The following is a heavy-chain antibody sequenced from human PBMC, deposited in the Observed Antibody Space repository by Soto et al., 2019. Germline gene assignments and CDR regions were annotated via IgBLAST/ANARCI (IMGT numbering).Heavy chain of an antibody. J-gene: IGHJ4*02. CDR3: ATSYGSGSAHFDY. V-gene: IGHV1-69*08. D-gene: IGHD3-10*01. CDR1: GGTFTSYT. CDR2: IIPILRTA. Sequence: QVQLVQSGAEVKMPGSSVKVSCTASGGTFTSYTFSWVRQVPGQGLEWMGRIIPILRTADFAQKFQGRVTINADESTSTVYMKLSSLRSEDTAVYYCATSYGSGSAHFDYWGQGTLVTVS.